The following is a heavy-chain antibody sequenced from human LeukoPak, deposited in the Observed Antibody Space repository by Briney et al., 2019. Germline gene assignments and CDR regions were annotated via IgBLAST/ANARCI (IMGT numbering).Heavy chain of an antibody. CDR2: ISGSGGST. J-gene: IGHJ4*02. D-gene: IGHD3-3*01. V-gene: IGHV3-23*01. CDR3: AKAWGNYDFWSGFGY. Sequence: GGSLRLSCAASGFTFSSYAMSWVRQAPGKGLEWVSAISGSGGSTYYADSVKGRFTISGDNSKNTLYLQMNSLRAEDTAVYYCAKAWGNYDFWSGFGYWGQGTLVTVSS. CDR1: GFTFSSYA.